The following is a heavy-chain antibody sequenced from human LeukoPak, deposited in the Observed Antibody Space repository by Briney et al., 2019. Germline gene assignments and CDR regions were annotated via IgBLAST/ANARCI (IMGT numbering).Heavy chain of an antibody. CDR2: IKQDGSEK. Sequence: GGSLRLSCAASGFTFSSYWMSWVRQAPGKWLEWVANIKQDGSEKYYVDSVKGRFTISRDNAKNSLYLQMNSLRAEDTAVYYCARDNNIVVVVAAYYMDVWGKGTTVTVSS. J-gene: IGHJ6*03. CDR3: ARDNNIVVVVAAYYMDV. D-gene: IGHD2-15*01. V-gene: IGHV3-7*01. CDR1: GFTFSSYW.